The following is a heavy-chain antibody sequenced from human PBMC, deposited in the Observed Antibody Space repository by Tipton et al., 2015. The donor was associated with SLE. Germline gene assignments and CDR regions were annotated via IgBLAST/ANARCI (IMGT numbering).Heavy chain of an antibody. D-gene: IGHD6-19*01. CDR1: GYSISSGYY. V-gene: IGHV4-38-2*02. Sequence: LRLSCTVSGYSISSGYYWGWIRQPPGKGLEWIGSIYHSGSTYYNPSLKSRVTISVDTSKTQFSLKLSSVTAADPAVYYCAAVSSALWDFGYWGQGTLVTVSS. CDR3: AAVSSALWDFGY. CDR2: IYHSGST. J-gene: IGHJ4*02.